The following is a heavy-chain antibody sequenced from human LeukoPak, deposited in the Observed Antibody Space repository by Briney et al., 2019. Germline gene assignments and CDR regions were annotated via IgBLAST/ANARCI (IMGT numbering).Heavy chain of an antibody. J-gene: IGHJ6*02. V-gene: IGHV3-33*01. CDR3: ARDPDRSTYGMDV. D-gene: IGHD1-14*01. CDR2: IWYDGSNK. Sequence: AVIWYDGSNKYYTDSVKGRFTISRDNSKNTLYLQMNSLRAEDTAVYYCARDPDRSTYGMDVWGQGTMVTVSS.